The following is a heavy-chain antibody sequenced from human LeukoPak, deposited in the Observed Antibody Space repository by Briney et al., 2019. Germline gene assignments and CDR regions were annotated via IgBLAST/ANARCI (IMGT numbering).Heavy chain of an antibody. CDR3: ARVTGYMIEDYFDY. J-gene: IGHJ4*02. Sequence: ASVKVSCKASGYTFTAYYMHWVRQAPGQGLEWMGWINPNSGVTNYAQKFQGRVTMTRDTSISTAYMELSRLRSDDTAVYYCARVTGYMIEDYFDYWGQGTLVTVSS. CDR2: INPNSGVT. CDR1: GYTFTAYY. V-gene: IGHV1-2*02. D-gene: IGHD3-22*01.